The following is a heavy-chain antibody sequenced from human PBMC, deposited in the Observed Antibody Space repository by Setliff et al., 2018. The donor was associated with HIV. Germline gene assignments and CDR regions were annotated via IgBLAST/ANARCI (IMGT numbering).Heavy chain of an antibody. V-gene: IGHV4-39*01. CDR1: GGSISSSSYY. CDR2: IYYSGST. CDR3: ASLTTNRFLEWLFVY. D-gene: IGHD3-3*01. J-gene: IGHJ4*02. Sequence: SETLSLTCTVSGGSISSSSYYWGWIRQPPGKGLEWIGSIYYSGSTYYNPSLKTRVTISVDTSKNQFSLKLSSVTAADTAVYYCASLTTNRFLEWLFVYWGQGTLVTVSS.